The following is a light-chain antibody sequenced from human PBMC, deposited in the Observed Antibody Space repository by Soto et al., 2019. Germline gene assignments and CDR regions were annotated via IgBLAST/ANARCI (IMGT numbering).Light chain of an antibody. CDR1: STDFGGYKY. CDR3: CSYAGGWV. Sequence: QSALTQPRSVSGSPGQSVSISFAGTSTDFGGYKYVYWYHPHPGKAPILMMFDVSDRPSGVPDRFSGSKSGNTASLSISGLQPEDEADYFCCSYAGGWVFGGGTQLTVL. CDR2: DVS. J-gene: IGLJ3*02. V-gene: IGLV2-11*01.